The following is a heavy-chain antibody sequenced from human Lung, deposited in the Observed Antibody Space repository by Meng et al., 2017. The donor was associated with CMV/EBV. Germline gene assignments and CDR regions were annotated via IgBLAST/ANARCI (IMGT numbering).Heavy chain of an antibody. CDR1: GGSISSGGYY. V-gene: IGHV4-31*03. J-gene: IGHJ3*02. Sequence: SETLSLTCTVSGGSISSGGYYWSWIRQHPGKGLEWIGYIYYSGSTYYNPSLKSRVTISVDTSKNQFSLKLSSVTAADTAVYYCAREPLPRTYYHDSSGPKTGTLGAFDIWGQGTXVTVSS. CDR3: AREPLPRTYYHDSSGPKTGTLGAFDI. D-gene: IGHD3-22*01. CDR2: IYYSGST.